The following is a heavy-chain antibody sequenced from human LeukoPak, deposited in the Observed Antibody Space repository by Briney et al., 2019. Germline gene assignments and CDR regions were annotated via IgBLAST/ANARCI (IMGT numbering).Heavy chain of an antibody. CDR1: GYTFTGYY. CDR3: ARHDPVGHFLRGMDV. D-gene: IGHD2/OR15-2a*01. CDR2: INPNSGGT. J-gene: IGHJ6*02. V-gene: IGHV1-2*02. Sequence: GASVKVSCKASGYTFTGYYMHWVRQAPGQGLEWMGWINPNSGGTNYAQKFQGRVTMTRDTSISTAYMELSRLRSDDTAVYYCARHDPVGHFLRGMDVWGQGTTVTVSS.